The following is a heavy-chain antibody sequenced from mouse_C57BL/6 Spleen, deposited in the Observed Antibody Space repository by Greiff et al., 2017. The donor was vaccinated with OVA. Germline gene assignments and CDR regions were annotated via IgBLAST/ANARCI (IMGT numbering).Heavy chain of an antibody. CDR1: GFTFSDYY. D-gene: IGHD2-4*01. Sequence: EVMLVESGGGLVQPGGSLKLSCAASGFTFSDYYMYWVRQTPEKRLEWVAYISNGGGSTYYPDTVKGRFTISRDNAKNTLYLQMSRLKSEDTAMYYCARQGDYDGYFDVWGTGTTVTVSS. V-gene: IGHV5-12*01. CDR2: ISNGGGST. CDR3: ARQGDYDGYFDV. J-gene: IGHJ1*03.